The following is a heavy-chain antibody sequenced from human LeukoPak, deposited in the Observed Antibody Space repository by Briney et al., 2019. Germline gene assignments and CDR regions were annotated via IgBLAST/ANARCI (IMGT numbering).Heavy chain of an antibody. CDR2: IYYSGNT. V-gene: IGHV4-39*07. D-gene: IGHD2-8*01. Sequence: SETLSLTCTVSSGSISSSSYYWGWIRQPPGKGLEWIGSIYYSGNTYYNPSLRSRVTISLDTSKNQFSLKLSSVTAADTAVYYCARDSDRYCTNGVCYTHPYFDYWGQGTLVTVSS. J-gene: IGHJ4*02. CDR1: SGSISSSSYY. CDR3: ARDSDRYCTNGVCYTHPYFDY.